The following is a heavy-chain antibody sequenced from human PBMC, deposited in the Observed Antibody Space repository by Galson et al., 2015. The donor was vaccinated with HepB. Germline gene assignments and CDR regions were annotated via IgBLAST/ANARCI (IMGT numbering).Heavy chain of an antibody. Sequence: SVKVSCKASGYTFTSSYMHWVRQAPGQGLEWMGIINPSGGSTSYAQKFQGRVTMTRDTSTSTVYMELSSLRSEDTAVYYCARDSEYSSSSPYYYYYYMDVWGKGTTVTVSS. CDR1: GYTFTSSY. CDR3: ARDSEYSSSSPYYYYYYMDV. J-gene: IGHJ6*03. CDR2: INPSGGST. D-gene: IGHD6-6*01. V-gene: IGHV1-46*01.